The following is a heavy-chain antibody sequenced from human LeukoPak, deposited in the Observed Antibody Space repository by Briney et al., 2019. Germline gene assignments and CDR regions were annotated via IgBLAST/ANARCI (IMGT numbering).Heavy chain of an antibody. V-gene: IGHV1-46*01. D-gene: IGHD3-22*01. CDR1: GYTFTSYY. Sequence: ASVKVSCKASGYTFTSYYMHWVRQAPGQGLEWMGIINPSGGSTSYAQKFQGRVTMTRDTSTSTVYMELSSLRSEDTAVYYCARPAYSYYYDSSGQNPNWYFDPWGRGTLVTVSS. J-gene: IGHJ2*01. CDR2: INPSGGST. CDR3: ARPAYSYYYDSSGQNPNWYFDP.